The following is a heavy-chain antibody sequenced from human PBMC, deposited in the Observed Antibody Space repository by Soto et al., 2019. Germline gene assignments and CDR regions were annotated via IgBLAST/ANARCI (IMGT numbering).Heavy chain of an antibody. Sequence: ASVKVSCKASGYTFTSYAMHWVRQAPGQRLEGMGWINAGNGNTTYSQKFQGRVTSTRDTSASTAYMERSSLRSEDTAVYYCARSIVVVIALDYWGQGTLVTVSS. D-gene: IGHD2-21*01. CDR2: INAGNGNT. CDR3: ARSIVVVIALDY. CDR1: GYTFTSYA. J-gene: IGHJ4*02. V-gene: IGHV1-3*01.